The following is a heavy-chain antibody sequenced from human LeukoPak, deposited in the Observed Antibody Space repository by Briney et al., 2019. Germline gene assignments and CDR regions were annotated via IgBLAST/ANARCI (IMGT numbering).Heavy chain of an antibody. CDR2: IYHSGST. J-gene: IGHJ4*02. D-gene: IGHD1-1*01. V-gene: IGHV4-38-2*02. CDR1: GYSISSGYY. Sequence: PSETLSLTCTVSGYSISSGYYWGWIRQPPGKGLEWIGSIYHSGSTYYNPSLKSRVTISVDTSKNQFSLKLSSVTAADTAVYYCAKLVQSGMVTAEFDYWGQGTLVTVSS. CDR3: AKLVQSGMVTAEFDY.